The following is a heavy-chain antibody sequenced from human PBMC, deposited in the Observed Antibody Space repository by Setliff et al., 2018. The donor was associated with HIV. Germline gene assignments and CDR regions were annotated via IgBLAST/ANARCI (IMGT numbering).Heavy chain of an antibody. CDR1: GYGFTGYW. CDR3: VRFGYGIHWAKAAFDL. V-gene: IGHV5-51*01. Sequence: PGESLKISCKGSGYGFTGYWIGWVRQMPGKGLEWMGIINPGNSDSKYSPSFQGQVTISVDKSVTSAYLQWSSLKGSDTATYYCVRFGYGIHWAKAAFDLWGQGTVVTVSS. J-gene: IGHJ3*01. CDR2: INPGNSDS. D-gene: IGHD3-3*01.